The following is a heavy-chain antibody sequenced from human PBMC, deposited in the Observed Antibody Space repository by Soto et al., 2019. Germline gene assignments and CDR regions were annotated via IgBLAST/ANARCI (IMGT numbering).Heavy chain of an antibody. J-gene: IGHJ4*02. CDR2: INHSGST. CDR1: GGSFSGYY. V-gene: IGHV4-34*01. CDR3: ARDLMAGQYYDFWSGPR. D-gene: IGHD3-3*01. Sequence: SETLSLTCAVYGGSFSGYYWSWIRQPPGKGLEWIGEINHSGSTNYNPSLKSRVTISVDTSKNQFSLKLSSVTAADTAVYYCARDLMAGQYYDFWSGPRWGQGTLVTVSS.